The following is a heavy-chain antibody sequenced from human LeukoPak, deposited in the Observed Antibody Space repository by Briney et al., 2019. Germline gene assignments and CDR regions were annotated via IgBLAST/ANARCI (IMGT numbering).Heavy chain of an antibody. V-gene: IGHV4-59*01. Sequence: SETLSLTCTVSGGSISGDHWNWIRQPPGQGLEWIGYIYYSGNTNYNPSLKSRVTISVDTSKNQFSLKLSSVTAADTAVYYCASDTLTGRHWFFDLWGRGTLVTVSS. CDR3: ASDTLTGRHWFFDL. CDR1: GGSISGDH. J-gene: IGHJ2*01. CDR2: IYYSGNT. D-gene: IGHD1-20*01.